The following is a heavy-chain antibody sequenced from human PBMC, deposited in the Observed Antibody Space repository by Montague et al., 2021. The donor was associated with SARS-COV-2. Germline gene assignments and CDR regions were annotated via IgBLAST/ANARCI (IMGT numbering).Heavy chain of an antibody. J-gene: IGHJ6*02. V-gene: IGHV4-39*01. D-gene: IGHD3-3*01. CDR2: IYYSGST. CDR1: GGSISSSSYY. Sequence: SETLSLTCTVSGGSISSSSYYWGWIRQPPGKGLEWVGYIYYSGSTYYXPSLKSRVTISVDTSKNQFSLKLSSVTAADTAVYYCARQPTRGITIFGVVTDNGMDVWGQGTTVTVSS. CDR3: ARQPTRGITIFGVVTDNGMDV.